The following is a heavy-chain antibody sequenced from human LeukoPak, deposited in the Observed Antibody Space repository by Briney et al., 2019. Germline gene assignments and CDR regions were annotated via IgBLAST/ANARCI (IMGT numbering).Heavy chain of an antibody. V-gene: IGHV4-59*01. CDR1: GGSFSGYY. Sequence: PSETLSLTCAVYGGSFSGYYWSWIRQPPGKGLEWIGYIYYSGSTNYNPSLKSRVTISVDTSKNQFSLKLSSVTAADTAVYYCARETWDNWFDPWGQGTLVTVSS. D-gene: IGHD1-26*01. CDR2: IYYSGST. CDR3: ARETWDNWFDP. J-gene: IGHJ5*02.